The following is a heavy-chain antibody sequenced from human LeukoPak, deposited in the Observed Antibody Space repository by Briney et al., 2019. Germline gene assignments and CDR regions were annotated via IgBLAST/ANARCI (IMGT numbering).Heavy chain of an antibody. CDR2: INPNTGAT. Sequence: ASVKVSCKASGYTFTGYYMFWVRQAPGQGLEWVGWINPNTGATKYGQNFQGRVTLTRDTSIRTTFMELSSLRSDDTAFYYCARDERFCNGDNHYPDLGYWGQGTQVTVSS. CDR3: ARDERFCNGDNHYPDLGY. CDR1: GYTFTGYY. V-gene: IGHV1-2*02. J-gene: IGHJ4*02. D-gene: IGHD2-15*01.